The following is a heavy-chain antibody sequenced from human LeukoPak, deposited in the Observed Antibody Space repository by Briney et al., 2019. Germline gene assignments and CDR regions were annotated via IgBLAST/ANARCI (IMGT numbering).Heavy chain of an antibody. CDR2: IYHSGST. D-gene: IGHD3-10*01. V-gene: IGHV4-59*01. CDR1: GFTFSNAW. J-gene: IGHJ4*02. CDR3: ARGDHYGSGTYLG. Sequence: PGGSLRLSCAASGFTFSNAWMSWVRQAPGKGLEWIGYIYHSGSTNYNPSLKSRVTISIDTSKNQFSLNLSSVTAADTAVYYCARGDHYGSGTYLGWGQGTLVTVSS.